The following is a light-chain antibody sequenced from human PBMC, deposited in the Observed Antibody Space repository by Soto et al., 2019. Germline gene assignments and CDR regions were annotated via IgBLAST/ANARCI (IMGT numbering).Light chain of an antibody. J-gene: IGKJ2*01. Sequence: EIVLTQSPGTLSLSPGERATLSCRASQSVSSSYLAWYQQKPGQAPRLLIYGASSRATGIPDRFSGSGSGTDFTLTISRLYLEDFLLYYCQQVGISPYSLGHGTKQEIK. CDR1: QSVSSSY. CDR3: QQVGISPYS. V-gene: IGKV3-20*01. CDR2: GAS.